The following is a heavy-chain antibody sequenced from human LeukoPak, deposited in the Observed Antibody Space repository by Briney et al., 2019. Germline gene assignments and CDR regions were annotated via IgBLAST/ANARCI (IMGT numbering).Heavy chain of an antibody. CDR2: IYYSGST. D-gene: IGHD3-10*01. J-gene: IGHJ4*02. Sequence: GSLRLSCAASGFTFSSYEMNWVRQPPGKGLEWIGSIYYSGSTYYNPSLKSRVTISVDTSKNQFSLKLSSVTAADTAVYYCARHRWFGEFYFDYWGQGTLVTVSS. V-gene: IGHV4-39*01. CDR3: ARHRWFGEFYFDY. CDR1: GFTFSSYE.